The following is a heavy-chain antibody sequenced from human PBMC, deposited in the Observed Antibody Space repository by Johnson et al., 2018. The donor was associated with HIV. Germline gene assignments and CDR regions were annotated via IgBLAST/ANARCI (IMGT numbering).Heavy chain of an antibody. V-gene: IGHV3-30-3*01. J-gene: IGHJ3*02. D-gene: IGHD1-26*01. Sequence: QVQLVESGGGVVQPGRSLRLSCAASGFTFSSYAMHWVRQAPAKGLEWVAVISYDGSNKYYADSVKGRFTISRDNSKNTMYLEMNSLRSEDTAVYYCAKDRRQGGSNPDAFDIWGQGTMVTVSS. CDR1: GFTFSSYA. CDR3: AKDRRQGGSNPDAFDI. CDR2: ISYDGSNK.